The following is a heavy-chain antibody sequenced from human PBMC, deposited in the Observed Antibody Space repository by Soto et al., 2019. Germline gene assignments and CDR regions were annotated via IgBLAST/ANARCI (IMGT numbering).Heavy chain of an antibody. V-gene: IGHV3-7*01. CDR1: GFTFSSYW. D-gene: IGHD6-19*01. CDR2: IKQDGSEK. CDR3: ARDSSGWYEGWFDP. Sequence: ESGGGLVQPGGSLRLSCAASGFTFSSYWMSWVRQAPGKGLEWVANIKQDGSEKYYVDSVKGRFTISRDNAKNSLYLQMNSLRAEDTAVYYCARDSSGWYEGWFDPWGQGTLVTVSS. J-gene: IGHJ5*02.